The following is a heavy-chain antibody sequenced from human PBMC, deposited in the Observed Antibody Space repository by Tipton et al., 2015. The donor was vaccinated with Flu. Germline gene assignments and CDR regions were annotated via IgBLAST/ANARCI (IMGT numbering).Heavy chain of an antibody. V-gene: IGHV1-18*01. J-gene: IGHJ4*02. D-gene: IGHD6-6*01. CDR2: IGAYNCNT. Sequence: QLVQSGAEVKKPGASVKVSCKASGYTFTSYCISWVRQAPGQGLEWMGWIGAYNCNTNYAPKLQGRVTMTTDTSTSTAYMELRSLGSDASAVYYGARSYSGSSGVDYWGPGALVTVSS. CDR1: GYTFTSYC. CDR3: ARSYSGSSGVDY.